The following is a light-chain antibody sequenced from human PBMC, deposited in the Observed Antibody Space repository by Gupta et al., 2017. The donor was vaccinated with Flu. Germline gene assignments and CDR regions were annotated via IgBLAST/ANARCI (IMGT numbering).Light chain of an antibody. Sequence: NCKSSQSVFYSSNNRNYLAWYQQKPGQPPKLLIYWASSRESGAPDRFSGSGSGTDFTLTISSLQAEDVAVYYCQQYSTSPLTFGGGTKVEIK. CDR2: WAS. J-gene: IGKJ4*01. CDR3: QQYSTSPLT. CDR1: QSVFYSSNNRNY. V-gene: IGKV4-1*01.